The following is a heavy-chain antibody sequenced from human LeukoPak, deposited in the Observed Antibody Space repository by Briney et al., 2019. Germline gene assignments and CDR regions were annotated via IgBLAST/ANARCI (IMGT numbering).Heavy chain of an antibody. D-gene: IGHD1-1*01. CDR1: GGSLSGYY. Sequence: SETLSLTCAVYGGSLSGYYWSWIRQPPGKGLEWIGEINHSGSTNYNPSLKSRVTISVDTSKNQFSLKLSSVTAADAAVYYCATTVYYYYYMDVWGKGTTVTVSS. J-gene: IGHJ6*03. CDR2: INHSGST. V-gene: IGHV4-34*01. CDR3: ATTVYYYYYMDV.